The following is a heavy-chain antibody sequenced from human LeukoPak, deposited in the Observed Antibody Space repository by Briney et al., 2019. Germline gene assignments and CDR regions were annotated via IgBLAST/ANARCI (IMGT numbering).Heavy chain of an antibody. J-gene: IGHJ4*02. CDR1: GSAVSSDDHF. CDR3: ARAPYDILTGYFLFDS. D-gene: IGHD3-9*01. Sequence: SETPSLTCAVSGSAVSSDDHFWSWIRQPPGRGLEWIGYIYHRGSTAYNPSLRSRVTVSLDKSRNQFSLNLYSVTAADTAVYYCARAPYDILTGYFLFDSWGQGTLITVSS. V-gene: IGHV4-30-2*01. CDR2: IYHRGST.